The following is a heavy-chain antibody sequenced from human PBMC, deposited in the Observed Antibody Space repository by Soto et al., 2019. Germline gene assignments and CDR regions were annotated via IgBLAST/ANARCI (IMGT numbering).Heavy chain of an antibody. CDR2: IYYTGNT. CDR3: ARVGRVSNGGYLDY. J-gene: IGHJ4*02. Sequence: SATLSLTCTVSGGSISSGTFYWSWFRQHPGKGLEWIGYIYYTGNTYYNPSLKSRLTISVDTSKNQFSLTLSSVTAADTAVYYCARVGRVSNGGYLDYWGQGTLVTVSS. D-gene: IGHD3-22*01. V-gene: IGHV4-31*03. CDR1: GGSISSGTFY.